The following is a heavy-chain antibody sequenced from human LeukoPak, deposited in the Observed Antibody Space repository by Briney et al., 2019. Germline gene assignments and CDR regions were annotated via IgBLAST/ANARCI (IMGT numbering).Heavy chain of an antibody. V-gene: IGHV3-7*01. CDR3: ARERCSGGSCYYFDY. CDR1: GFTFGKYW. Sequence: GGSLRLSCVASGFTFGKYWMSWVRQAPGKGLEWVANIKLDGSEKNYVDSVKGRFTISRDNSKNTLYLQMNSLRAEDTAVYYCARERCSGGSCYYFDYWGQGTLVTVSS. CDR2: IKLDGSEK. D-gene: IGHD2-15*01. J-gene: IGHJ4*02.